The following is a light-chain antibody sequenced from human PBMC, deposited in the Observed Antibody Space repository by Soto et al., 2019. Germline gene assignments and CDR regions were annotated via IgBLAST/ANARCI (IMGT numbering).Light chain of an antibody. CDR1: SSNIGAGYD. CDR2: GNS. CDR3: QSYDSSLSGYV. V-gene: IGLV1-40*01. Sequence: QSVLTQPPSVSGAPGQRVTISCTGSSSNIGAGYDVHWYQQLPGTAPKLLIYGNSNRPSGVPDRFSGSKSGTSASLAITELQAEDEADYCCQSYDSSLSGYVFGTGTKVTVL. J-gene: IGLJ1*01.